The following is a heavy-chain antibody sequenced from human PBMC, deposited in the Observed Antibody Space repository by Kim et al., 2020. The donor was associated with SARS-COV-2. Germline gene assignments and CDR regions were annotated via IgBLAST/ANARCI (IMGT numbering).Heavy chain of an antibody. J-gene: IGHJ4*02. D-gene: IGHD1-1*01. Sequence: GGSLRLSRAASGFTFSSATMSWVRQAPGKGLEWVSIISGGSDITYYADSVKGRFTISRDISKNTLYLQMNSLRVEDTAVYYCAPDWNHFDHWGQGILVTVSS. CDR2: ISGGSDIT. V-gene: IGHV3-23*01. CDR1: GFTFSSAT. CDR3: APDWNHFDH.